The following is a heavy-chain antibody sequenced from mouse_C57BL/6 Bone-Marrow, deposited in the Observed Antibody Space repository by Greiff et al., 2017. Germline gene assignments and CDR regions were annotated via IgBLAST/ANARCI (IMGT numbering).Heavy chain of an antibody. CDR2: ISSGSSTI. D-gene: IGHD4-1*01. J-gene: IGHJ4*01. V-gene: IGHV5-17*01. CDR1: GFTFSNYG. Sequence: EVQGVESGGGLVKPGGSLKLSCAASGFTFSNYGMHWVRQAPEKGLEWVAYISSGSSTIYYADTVKGRFTISRDNAKNTLFLQMTSLRSEDTAMYYCARLNWVYAMDYWGQGTSVTVSS. CDR3: ARLNWVYAMDY.